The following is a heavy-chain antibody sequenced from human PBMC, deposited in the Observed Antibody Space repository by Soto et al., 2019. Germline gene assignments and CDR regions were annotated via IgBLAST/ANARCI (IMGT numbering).Heavy chain of an antibody. J-gene: IGHJ3*02. CDR3: ARDRVGATWYAFDI. Sequence: HPGGSLRLSCAASGFTFSSYGMHWVRQAPGKGLEWVAVIWYDGSNKYYADSVKGRFTISRDNSKNTLYLQMNSLRAEDTAVYYCARDRVGATWYAFDIWGQGTMVTVSS. D-gene: IGHD1-26*01. V-gene: IGHV3-33*01. CDR1: GFTFSSYG. CDR2: IWYDGSNK.